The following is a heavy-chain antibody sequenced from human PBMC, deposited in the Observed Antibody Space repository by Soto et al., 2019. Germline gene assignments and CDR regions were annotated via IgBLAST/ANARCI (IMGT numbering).Heavy chain of an antibody. J-gene: IGHJ4*01. V-gene: IGHV4-38-2*02. D-gene: IGHD6-19*01. CDR2: IYHGGTT. Sequence: SETLSLTCTVSGYSIISGSYWAWIRQPPGKGPEWIASIYHGGTTFYNPSLKSRITISVDTSNNQFSLKLTSVTAADTAVYYCARVHVMVVAGSTFDYWGHGTLVTVSS. CDR1: GYSIISGSY. CDR3: ARVHVMVVAGSTFDY.